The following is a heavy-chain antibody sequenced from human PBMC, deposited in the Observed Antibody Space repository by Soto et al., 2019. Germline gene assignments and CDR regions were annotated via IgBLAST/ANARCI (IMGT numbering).Heavy chain of an antibody. J-gene: IGHJ6*03. V-gene: IGHV4-59*08. D-gene: IGHD2-15*01. Sequence: SETLFLTCTVSGDSLSNYYWSWIRQPPGKGLEWIGYIYYSGNTNYDPSLKSRVTMSVDTSKNQFSLTLSSVTAADTAVYFCALLTPINLSGLSYSYHYIGVWGKGTTVTVSS. CDR1: GDSLSNYY. CDR3: ALLTPINLSGLSYSYHYIGV. CDR2: IYYSGNT.